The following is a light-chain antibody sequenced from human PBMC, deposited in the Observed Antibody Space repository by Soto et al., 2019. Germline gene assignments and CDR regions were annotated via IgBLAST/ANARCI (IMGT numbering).Light chain of an antibody. J-gene: IGLJ3*02. CDR2: EVS. CDR1: SSDVGGYKY. Sequence: QLVLTQPPSASGSPGQSVTISCTGTSSDVGGYKYVSWYQQHPGKAPKLLIYEVSKRPSGVPDRFSGSKSGNTASLTVSGLRAADEADYYCSSYAGSYIWVFGGGSKLTVL. CDR3: SSYAGSYIWV. V-gene: IGLV2-8*01.